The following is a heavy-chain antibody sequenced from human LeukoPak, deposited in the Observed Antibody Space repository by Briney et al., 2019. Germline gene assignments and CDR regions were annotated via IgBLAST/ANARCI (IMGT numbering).Heavy chain of an antibody. CDR3: ARGSSDYGDDYFDY. V-gene: IGHV1-18*01. CDR2: ISGYNGNT. J-gene: IGHJ4*02. D-gene: IGHD4-17*01. CDR1: GYTFTSYG. Sequence: ASVKVSCKASGYTFTSYGISWVRQAPGQGLEWMGWISGYNGNTNYAQKLQGRVTMTTDTSTSTAYMELRSLRSDDTAVYYCARGSSDYGDDYFDYWGQGTLVAASA.